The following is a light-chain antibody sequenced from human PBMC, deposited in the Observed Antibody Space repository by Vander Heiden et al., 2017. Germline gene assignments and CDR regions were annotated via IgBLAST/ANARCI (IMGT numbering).Light chain of an antibody. CDR3: RSTGSSDTYVV. V-gene: IGLV3-25*03. J-gene: IGLJ2*01. CDR2: KDT. Sequence: YDLTQPPSVSVSPGQTARITCSGAAFPKQYAYWYQQKPGQAPVLLIYKDTERPSGIPKRFSGSSSGTTVSLTISGVQAEDEADYDCRSTGSSDTYVVFAGGTKLTVL. CDR1: AFPKQY.